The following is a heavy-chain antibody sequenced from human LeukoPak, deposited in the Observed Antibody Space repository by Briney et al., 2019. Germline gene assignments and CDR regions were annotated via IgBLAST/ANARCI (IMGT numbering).Heavy chain of an antibody. V-gene: IGHV3-20*04. CDR1: GFTFDDYG. CDR3: AGRREVDGYAVPWLPWSDYYYMDV. CDR2: INWNGGST. D-gene: IGHD5-18*01. Sequence: GVSLRLSCEASGFTFDDYGMSWVRQAPGKGLEWVSGINWNGGSTGYADSVKGRFTISRDNAKNSLYLQMNSLRAEDTAVYYCAGRREVDGYAVPWLPWSDYYYMDVWGKGTTVTVSS. J-gene: IGHJ6*03.